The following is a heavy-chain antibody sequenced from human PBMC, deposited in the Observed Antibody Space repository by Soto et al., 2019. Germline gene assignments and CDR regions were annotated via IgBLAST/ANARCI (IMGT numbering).Heavy chain of an antibody. CDR2: IYYSGTT. J-gene: IGHJ4*02. D-gene: IGHD2-2*01. Sequence: SETLSLTCTVSGDSISSGDYYWSWIRQPPGKGLEWIGHIYYSGTTYYNPALKSRATISVDTSKNQFFLKLSSVTAADTAVYHCARSRYCSSTSCFTLGDYFDSWGQGTLVTVSS. CDR3: ARSRYCSSTSCFTLGDYFDS. CDR1: GDSISSGDYY. V-gene: IGHV4-30-4*01.